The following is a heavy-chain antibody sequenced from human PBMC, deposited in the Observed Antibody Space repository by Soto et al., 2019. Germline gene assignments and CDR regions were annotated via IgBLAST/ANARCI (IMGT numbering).Heavy chain of an antibody. V-gene: IGHV3-21*01. CDR1: GFTFSSYS. D-gene: IGHD2-21*01. CDR2: ISSRNNDM. Sequence: EVQLVESGGGLVKPGGSLRLSCAASGFTFSSYSMNWVRQAPGKGLEWVSTISSRNNDMYYMDSVKGRFTISRDNARNSVYLQMNSLRADDTAVYYCARDVNGGFCGAWGQGTLVTVSS. CDR3: ARDVNGGFCGA. J-gene: IGHJ5*02.